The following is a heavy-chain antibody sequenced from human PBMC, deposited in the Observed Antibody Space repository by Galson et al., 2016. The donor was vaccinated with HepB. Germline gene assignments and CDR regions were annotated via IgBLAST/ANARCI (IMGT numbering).Heavy chain of an antibody. CDR2: ISSSSSYI. J-gene: IGHJ4*02. CDR3: ARGDIVGAIFDC. Sequence: SLRLSCAASGFTFSSNSMSWVRQAPGKGLEWVSSISSSSSYIYYADSVKGRFTISRDNAENSLYLQMNSLRAEDTAVYYCARGDIVGAIFDCWGQGTLVTVSS. V-gene: IGHV3-21*01. CDR1: GFTFSSNS. D-gene: IGHD1-26*01.